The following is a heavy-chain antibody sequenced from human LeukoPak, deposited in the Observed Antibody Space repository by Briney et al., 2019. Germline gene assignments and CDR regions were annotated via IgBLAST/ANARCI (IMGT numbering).Heavy chain of an antibody. CDR2: MFYSGST. D-gene: IGHD6-19*01. CDR1: GGSISSSSYY. CDR3: AISEQWLVPFDY. V-gene: IGHV4-39*07. J-gene: IGHJ4*02. Sequence: SETLSLTCTVSGGSISSSSYYWGWIRQAPGKGLEWIGSMFYSGSTYYNPSLKSRVSISADTSKNQFSLKLNSVTAADTAVYYCAISEQWLVPFDYWGQGTLVTVSS.